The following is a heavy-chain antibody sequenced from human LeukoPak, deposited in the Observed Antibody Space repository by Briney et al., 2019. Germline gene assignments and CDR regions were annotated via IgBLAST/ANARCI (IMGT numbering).Heavy chain of an antibody. V-gene: IGHV3-20*04. CDR2: INWNGGST. J-gene: IGHJ6*02. CDR1: GFTFDDYG. D-gene: IGHD4-17*01. Sequence: GGSLRLSCAASGFTFDDYGMSWVRQAPGKGLEWVSGINWNGGSTGYADSVKGRFTISRDNSKNTLYLQMNSLRAEDTAVYYCATDYGDSASWGQGTTVTVSS. CDR3: ATDYGDSAS.